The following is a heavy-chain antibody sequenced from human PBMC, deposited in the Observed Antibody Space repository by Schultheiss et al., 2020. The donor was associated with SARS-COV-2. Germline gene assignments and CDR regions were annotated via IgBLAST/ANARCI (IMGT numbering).Heavy chain of an antibody. V-gene: IGHV3-NL1*01. Sequence: GGSLRLSCAASGFTFSSYGMHWVRQAPGKGLEWVAVIYSGGSTYYADSVKGRFTISRDNSKNTLYLQMNSLRAEDTAVYYCAKSRLLYYYYGMDVWGQGTTVTVSS. D-gene: IGHD2/OR15-2a*01. CDR1: GFTFSSYG. CDR2: IYSGGST. J-gene: IGHJ6*02. CDR3: AKSRLLYYYYGMDV.